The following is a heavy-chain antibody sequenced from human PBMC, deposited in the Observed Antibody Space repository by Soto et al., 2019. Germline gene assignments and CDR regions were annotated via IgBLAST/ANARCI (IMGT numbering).Heavy chain of an antibody. J-gene: IGHJ6*02. CDR2: ITSDSTTI. CDR3: ARIKLVELLFINIDVYDMDV. CDR1: GFSFSSHS. Sequence: EVQLVESGGGLVQPGESLRLSCAASGFSFSSHSMNWVRQAPGKGLEWVSYITSDSTTIYYADSMQGRFIISRDNAKNSLYLQMNSLRDEDPAVYYCARIKLVELLFINIDVYDMDVWGQGTTVTVSS. V-gene: IGHV3-48*02. D-gene: IGHD3-3*01.